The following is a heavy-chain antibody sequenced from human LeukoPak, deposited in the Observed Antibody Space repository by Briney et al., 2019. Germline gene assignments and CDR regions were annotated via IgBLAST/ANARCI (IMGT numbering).Heavy chain of an antibody. D-gene: IGHD1-26*01. V-gene: IGHV4-39*01. Sequence: SETLSLTCTVSGGSIGSSNYYWGWIRQPPGKGLEWIGHIFYSGNTYYNPSLESRATISVDTSKNQFSLHLSSVTAADTATYYCARRGITYSSSFFAFWGQGTLVTVSS. J-gene: IGHJ4*02. CDR3: ARRGITYSSSFFAF. CDR1: GGSIGSSNYY. CDR2: IFYSGNT.